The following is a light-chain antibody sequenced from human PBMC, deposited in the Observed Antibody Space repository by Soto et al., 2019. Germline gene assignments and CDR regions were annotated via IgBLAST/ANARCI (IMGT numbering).Light chain of an antibody. CDR3: RSYTSSSARV. J-gene: IGLJ1*01. CDR1: SSDVGGYNF. Sequence: QSVLTQPPSVSGSPGQSITISCTGTSSDVGGYNFVSWYQQHPGKVPKLMIFDVNRRPSGVSDRFSGSKSGNTASLTSSGLQAEDEGDYYCRSYTSSSARVFGSGTKVTVL. CDR2: DVN. V-gene: IGLV2-14*03.